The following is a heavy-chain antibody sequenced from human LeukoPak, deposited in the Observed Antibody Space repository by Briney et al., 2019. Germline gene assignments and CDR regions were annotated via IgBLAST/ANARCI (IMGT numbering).Heavy chain of an antibody. V-gene: IGHV4-34*01. Sequence: SETLSLTCAVYGGSFSGYYWSWIRQPPGKGLEWIGEINHSGSTNYNPSLKSRVTISVDTSKKQFSLKLSSVTAADTAVYYCARHGHGGNAFYDSWGQGTLVTVSS. J-gene: IGHJ4*02. CDR1: GGSFSGYY. CDR3: ARHGHGGNAFYDS. D-gene: IGHD4-23*01. CDR2: INHSGST.